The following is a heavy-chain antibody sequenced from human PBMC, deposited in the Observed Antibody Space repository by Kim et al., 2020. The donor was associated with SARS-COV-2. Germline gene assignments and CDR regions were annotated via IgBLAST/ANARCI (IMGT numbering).Heavy chain of an antibody. CDR2: ISPYNGNL. J-gene: IGHJ5*02. V-gene: IGHV1-18*01. D-gene: IGHD5-12*01. CDR1: GYTFSTFP. Sequence: ASVKVSCKALGYTFSTFPITWVRQAPGQGLEWMGWISPYNGNLQYAQKVQGRILLTADKYTSTVYMELRGLRSDDTAIYYCARDRTPCGDNSCYTPARESDWYDTWGQGTLVTVSS. CDR3: ARDRTPCGDNSCYTPARESDWYDT.